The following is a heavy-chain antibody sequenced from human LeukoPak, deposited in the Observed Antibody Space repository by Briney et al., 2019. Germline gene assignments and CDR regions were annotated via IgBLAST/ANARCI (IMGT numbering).Heavy chain of an antibody. CDR3: ARGEAGSSGWYHAPNFDY. J-gene: IGHJ4*02. Sequence: GGSLRLSCAASGFTFSSYAMSWVRQAPGKGLEWVSYISSSGSTIYYADSVKGRFTISRDNAKNSLYLQMNSLRAEDTAVYYCARGEAGSSGWYHAPNFDYWGQGTLVTVSS. D-gene: IGHD6-19*01. CDR2: ISSSGSTI. V-gene: IGHV3-48*03. CDR1: GFTFSSYA.